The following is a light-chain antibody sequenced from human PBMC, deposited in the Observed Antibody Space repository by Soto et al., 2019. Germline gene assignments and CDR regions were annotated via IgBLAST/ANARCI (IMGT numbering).Light chain of an antibody. J-gene: IGKJ2*01. Sequence: EIVMTQSPATLSVSPGERATLSCRASQSVSSNLAWYQQKPGQAPRLLIYGASIRATGIPVRFSGRGSGTECTLTINSLQPEDFVVYCCQHYNPGPGFGQGNKLEIK. CDR1: QSVSSN. V-gene: IGKV3-15*01. CDR3: QHYNPGPG. CDR2: GAS.